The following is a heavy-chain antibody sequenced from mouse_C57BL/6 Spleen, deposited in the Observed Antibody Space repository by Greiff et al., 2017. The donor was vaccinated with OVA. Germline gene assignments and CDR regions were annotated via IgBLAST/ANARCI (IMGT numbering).Heavy chain of an antibody. CDR3: ARALYDYDGGFAY. CDR2: INPNNGGT. CDR1: GYTFTDYN. D-gene: IGHD2-4*01. V-gene: IGHV1-18*01. J-gene: IGHJ3*01. Sequence: VQLQQSGPELVKPGASVKIPCKASGYTFTDYNMDWVKQSPGQSLEWIGDINPNNGGTIYNQKFKGKATLTVDKSSSTAYMELRSLTSEETAVYYCARALYDYDGGFAYWGQGTLVTVSA.